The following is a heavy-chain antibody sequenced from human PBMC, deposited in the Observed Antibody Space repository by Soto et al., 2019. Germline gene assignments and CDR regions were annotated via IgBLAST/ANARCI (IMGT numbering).Heavy chain of an antibody. D-gene: IGHD6-6*01. Sequence: ASVKVSCKASGYNFPSLDISWVRQVPGQGLEWMGWIRPSNSDATYAQKFQGRGTMTTDTATSTAYMELKSLRSDDTAVYYCARNSFSTSSYNFLDPWGQGALVTVSS. CDR2: IRPSNSDA. V-gene: IGHV1-18*01. CDR1: GYNFPSLD. J-gene: IGHJ5*02. CDR3: ARNSFSTSSYNFLDP.